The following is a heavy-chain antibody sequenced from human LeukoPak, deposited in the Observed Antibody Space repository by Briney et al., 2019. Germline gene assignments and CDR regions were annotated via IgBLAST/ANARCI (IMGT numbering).Heavy chain of an antibody. D-gene: IGHD5-24*01. Sequence: SETLSLTCTVSGNSISSGDNYWSWIRQPAGKGLEWIGRIYTSGSTNYNPSLKSRVTISVDTSKNQFSLKLSSVTAADTAVYYCASVNGYLIGAFDYWGQGTLVTVSS. V-gene: IGHV4-61*02. J-gene: IGHJ4*02. CDR1: GNSISSGDNY. CDR3: ASVNGYLIGAFDY. CDR2: IYTSGST.